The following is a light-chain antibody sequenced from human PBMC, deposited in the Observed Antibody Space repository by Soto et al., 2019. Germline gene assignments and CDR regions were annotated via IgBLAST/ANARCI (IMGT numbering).Light chain of an antibody. J-gene: IGLJ1*01. CDR3: AAWDDSLSGLYV. Sequence: QSVLTQPPSASGTPGQRVTISCSGSSSNIGSNYVYWYQQLPGTAPNLLIYRNNQRPSGGPDRFSGSKSGTSASLAISGLRSEDEADYYCAAWDDSLSGLYVFGTGTKLTVL. V-gene: IGLV1-47*01. CDR2: RNN. CDR1: SSNIGSNY.